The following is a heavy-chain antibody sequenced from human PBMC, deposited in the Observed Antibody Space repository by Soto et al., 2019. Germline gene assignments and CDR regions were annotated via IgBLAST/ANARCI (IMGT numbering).Heavy chain of an antibody. J-gene: IGHJ6*02. Sequence: QVQLVQSGAEVKKPGSSVKVSCKASGGTFSSYAISWVRQAPGQGLEWMGGIIPIFGTANYAQKFQGRVTITAAESTSTAYMELSSLRSEDTAVYYCARAEYYGSGSYLYYYYGMDVWGQGTTVTVSS. CDR1: GGTFSSYA. V-gene: IGHV1-69*01. CDR3: ARAEYYGSGSYLYYYYGMDV. CDR2: IIPIFGTA. D-gene: IGHD3-10*01.